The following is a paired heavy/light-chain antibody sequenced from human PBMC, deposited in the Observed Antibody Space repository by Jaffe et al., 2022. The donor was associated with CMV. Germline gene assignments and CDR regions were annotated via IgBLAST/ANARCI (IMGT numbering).Light chain of an antibody. J-gene: IGKJ4*01. V-gene: IGKV2-30*01. CDR1: QSLVYSDGNTY. CDR2: KVS. Sequence: DVVMTQSPLSLPVTLGQPASISCRSSQSLVYSDGNTYLNWFQQRPGQSPRRLIYKVSNRDSGVPDRFSGSGSGTDFTLKISRVEAEDVGVYYCMQGTHWPRTFGGGTKVEIK. CDR3: MQGTHWPRT.
Heavy chain of an antibody. D-gene: IGHD3-3*01. CDR2: INHSGST. Sequence: QVQLQQWGAGLLKPSETLSLTCAVYGGSFSGYYWSWIRQPPGKGLEWIGEINHSGSTNYNPSLKSRVTISVDTSKNQFSLKLSSVTAADTAVYYCARAGILEWLYNYYYYYGMDVWGQGTTVTVSS. V-gene: IGHV4-34*01. J-gene: IGHJ6*02. CDR3: ARAGILEWLYNYYYYYGMDV. CDR1: GGSFSGYY.